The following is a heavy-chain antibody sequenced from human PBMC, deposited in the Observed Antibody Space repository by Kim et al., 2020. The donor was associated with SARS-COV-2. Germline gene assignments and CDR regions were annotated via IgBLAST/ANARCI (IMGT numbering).Heavy chain of an antibody. V-gene: IGHV3-23*01. J-gene: IGHJ6*02. CDR2: T. D-gene: IGHD1-20*01. Sequence: TYYADSVRGRFTISRDNSKNTMFLQMNSLRDEDTAIYFCAKSVSGNYAMAVWGQGTTVTVSS. CDR3: AKSVSGNYAMAV.